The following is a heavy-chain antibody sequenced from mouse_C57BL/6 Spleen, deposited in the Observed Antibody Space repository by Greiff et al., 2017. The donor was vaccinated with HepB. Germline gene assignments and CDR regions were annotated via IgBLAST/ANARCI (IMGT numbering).Heavy chain of an antibody. CDR2: IWSGGST. D-gene: IGHD4-1*01. J-gene: IGHJ3*01. V-gene: IGHV2-4*01. CDR3: ANPRGWDGGFAY. CDR1: GFSLTSYG. Sequence: VKLLESGPGLVQPSQSLSITCTVSGFSLTSYGVHWVRQPPGKGLEWLGVIWSGGSTDYNAAFISRLSISKDNSKSQVFFKMNSLQADDTAIYYCANPRGWDGGFAYWGQGTLVTVSA.